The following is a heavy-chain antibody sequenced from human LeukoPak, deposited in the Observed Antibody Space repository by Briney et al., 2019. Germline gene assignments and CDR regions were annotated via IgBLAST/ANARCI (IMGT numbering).Heavy chain of an antibody. CDR1: GFTFSSYA. Sequence: GGSLRLSCAASGFTFSSYAMSWVRQAPGKGLEWVSAISGSGGSTYYADSVKGRFTISRDNSKNTLYLQMNSLRAEDTAVYYCAKAGSAARLLPSGIDYWGQGTLVTVSS. CDR2: ISGSGGST. J-gene: IGHJ4*02. V-gene: IGHV3-23*01. D-gene: IGHD2-15*01. CDR3: AKAGSAARLLPSGIDY.